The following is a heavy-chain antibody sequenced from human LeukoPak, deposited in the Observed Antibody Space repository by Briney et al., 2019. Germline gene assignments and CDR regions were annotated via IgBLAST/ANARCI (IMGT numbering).Heavy chain of an antibody. Sequence: ASVKVSCKASGYTFTSYDINWVRQATGQGLEWMGWINPNSGGTNYAQKFQGRVTMTRDTSISTAYMELSRLRSDDTAVYYCARDKKGSPLGAFDIWGQGTMVTVSS. CDR2: INPNSGGT. J-gene: IGHJ3*02. CDR3: ARDKKGSPLGAFDI. V-gene: IGHV1-2*02. CDR1: GYTFTSYD.